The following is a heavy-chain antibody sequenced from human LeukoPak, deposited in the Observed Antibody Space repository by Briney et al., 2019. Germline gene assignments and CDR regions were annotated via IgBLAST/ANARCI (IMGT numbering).Heavy chain of an antibody. Sequence: GGSLRLSCAASGFAFSSFGMSWVRQPLGKGLEWVSGISGSGATTYYADSVKGRFTILRDNSKNTLYLQMNSLRAEDTAVYYCAKSTHFDYWGQGTRVTVSS. D-gene: IGHD2-2*01. CDR1: GFAFSSFG. J-gene: IGHJ4*02. CDR3: AKSTHFDY. CDR2: ISGSGATT. V-gene: IGHV3-23*01.